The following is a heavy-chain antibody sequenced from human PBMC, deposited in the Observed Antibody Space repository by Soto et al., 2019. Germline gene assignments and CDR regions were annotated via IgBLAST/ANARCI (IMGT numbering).Heavy chain of an antibody. CDR1: GGTFNNYP. J-gene: IGHJ6*02. CDR2: SIPIFGTA. D-gene: IGHD5-12*01. V-gene: IGHV1-69*01. CDR3: ARGRGYSGDDHYYYFDMDV. Sequence: QVQLVQSGAEVKKPGSSVKVSCKASGGTFNNYPITWVRQAPGEGLEWMGGSIPIFGTANCAQKFQGRVTIRVDESTSTAYMELSSLRSEDTAVYYCARGRGYSGDDHYYYFDMDVWGQGTTVTVSS.